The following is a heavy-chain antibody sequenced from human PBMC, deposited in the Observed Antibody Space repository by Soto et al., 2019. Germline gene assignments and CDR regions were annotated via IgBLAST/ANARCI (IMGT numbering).Heavy chain of an antibody. CDR1: GGSISSYY. CDR2: IFYSGST. V-gene: IGHV4-59*01. D-gene: IGHD4-17*01. Sequence: QVQLQESGPGLVKPSETLSLTCTVSGGSISSYYWSWIRQPPGKGLEYIGFIFYSGSTKSNPSLKSRVTRSVDTSKNQFSLKLTSVAAADTAVYYCARGDGLYGGNSPPVDYWGQGTLVTVSS. J-gene: IGHJ4*02. CDR3: ARGDGLYGGNSPPVDY.